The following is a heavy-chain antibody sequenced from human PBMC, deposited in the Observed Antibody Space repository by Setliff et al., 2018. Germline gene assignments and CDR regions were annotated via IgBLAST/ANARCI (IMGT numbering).Heavy chain of an antibody. V-gene: IGHV3-23*01. D-gene: IGHD2-21*02. Sequence: PGGSLRLSCAASGFRISFREYWMFWARQAPGKGLEWVSSIGDSGNSAYYADSVKGRFTISRDNSKNTVYVQMNSLKTEDTAVYYCTLANCDANCAGLNWFDPWGQGTLVTVSS. CDR2: IGDSGNSA. CDR1: GFRISFREYW. J-gene: IGHJ5*02. CDR3: TLANCDANCAGLNWFDP.